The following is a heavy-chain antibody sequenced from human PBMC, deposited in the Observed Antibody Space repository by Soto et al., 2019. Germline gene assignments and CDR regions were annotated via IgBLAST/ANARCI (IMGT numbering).Heavy chain of an antibody. J-gene: IGHJ5*02. V-gene: IGHV5-51*01. CDR3: ARLMVVAAPAGWFDP. D-gene: IGHD2-15*01. Sequence: GESLKISGKSSGYSFIHDWIGWVRQMPGKGLEWMGFIYPGDSDTRYSPSFQGQVTISADKSISTAYLQWSSLRASDTAMYYCARLMVVAAPAGWFDPWGQGTLVTVSS. CDR1: GYSFIHDW. CDR2: IYPGDSDT.